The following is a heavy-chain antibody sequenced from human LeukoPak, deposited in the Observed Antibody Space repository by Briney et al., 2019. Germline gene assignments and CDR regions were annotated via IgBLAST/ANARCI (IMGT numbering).Heavy chain of an antibody. CDR2: IIPIFGTA. CDR1: GGTFSGYA. J-gene: IGHJ4*02. V-gene: IGHV1-69*05. CDR3: AREGLTYYYDSSGYSDEPLFDY. D-gene: IGHD3-22*01. Sequence: GASVKVSCKASGGTFSGYAISWVRQAPGQGLEWMGGIIPIFGTANYAQKFQGRVTITTDESTSTAYMELSSLRSEDTAVYYCAREGLTYYYDSSGYSDEPLFDYWGQGTLVTVSS.